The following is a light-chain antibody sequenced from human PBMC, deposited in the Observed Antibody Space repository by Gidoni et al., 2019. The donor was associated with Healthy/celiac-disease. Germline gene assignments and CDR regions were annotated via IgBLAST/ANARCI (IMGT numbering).Light chain of an antibody. V-gene: IGKV1-39*01. CDR3: QQSYSTLST. J-gene: IGKJ5*01. CDR2: AAS. CDR1: QSMSSY. Sequence: DIQTTQSPSSLSASVGDRVTITCRASQSMSSYLNWYQQKPGKAPKLLIYAASSLQSGVPSRFSGSGSGTDFTLTIRSLQPEDFATYYCQQSYSTLSTFGQGTRLEIK.